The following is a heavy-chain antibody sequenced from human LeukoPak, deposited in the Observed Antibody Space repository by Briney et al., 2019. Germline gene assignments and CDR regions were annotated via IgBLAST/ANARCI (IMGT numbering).Heavy chain of an antibody. V-gene: IGHV3-21*01. D-gene: IGHD1-7*01. J-gene: IGHJ4*02. CDR3: ASERYNWNYAFDY. CDR2: ISSGSSYI. Sequence: GGSLRLSCAASGFTFSSYSINWVRQAPGKGLEWVSSISSGSSYIYYADPLKGRFTVSRDNAKNSLYLQMNSLRAEDTAVYYCASERYNWNYAFDYWGQGILVTVSS. CDR1: GFTFSSYS.